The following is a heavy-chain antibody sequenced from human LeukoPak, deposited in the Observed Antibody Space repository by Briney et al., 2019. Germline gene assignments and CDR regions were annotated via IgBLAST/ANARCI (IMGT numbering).Heavy chain of an antibody. CDR1: GFTFSNAW. J-gene: IGHJ3*02. D-gene: IGHD3-16*01. CDR2: IKSKTDGGTT. V-gene: IGHV3-15*01. CDR3: AKDVAFGYVWGILTPSRAFDI. Sequence: GGSLRLSCAASGFTFSNAWMSWVRQAPGKGLEWVGRIKSKTDGGTTDYAAPVKGRFTISRDDSKNTLYLQMNSLRAEDTAVYYCAKDVAFGYVWGILTPSRAFDIWGQGTMVTVSS.